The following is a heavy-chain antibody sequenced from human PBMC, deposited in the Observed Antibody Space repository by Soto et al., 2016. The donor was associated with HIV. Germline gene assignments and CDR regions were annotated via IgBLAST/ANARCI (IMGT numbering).Heavy chain of an antibody. D-gene: IGHD6-13*01. CDR2: INRSSTYI. Sequence: EVQLVESGGGLVKPGESLRLSCTGSEFTFRTYSMNWVRQAPGKGLEWVSSINRSSTYIYYADSVKGRFTISRDNAKNLLYLQMNSLRAEDTAVYYCARAETYSSSYQDWGQGTLVTVSS. V-gene: IGHV3-21*01. J-gene: IGHJ4*02. CDR1: EFTFRTYS. CDR3: ARAETYSSSYQD.